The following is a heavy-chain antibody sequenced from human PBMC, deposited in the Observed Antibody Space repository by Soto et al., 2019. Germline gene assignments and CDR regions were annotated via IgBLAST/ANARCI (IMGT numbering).Heavy chain of an antibody. CDR3: AREAVGYCSGGSCRRGAFDI. J-gene: IGHJ3*02. Sequence: QVQLQESGPGLVKPSGTLFLTCAVSSGSISSSNWWSWVRQPPGKGLEWIGEIYHSGSTNYNPSLKSRVSISVDKSKNQFSLKLSSVTAADTAVYYCAREAVGYCSGGSCRRGAFDIWGQGTMVTVSS. CDR2: IYHSGST. D-gene: IGHD2-15*01. CDR1: SGSISSSNW. V-gene: IGHV4-4*02.